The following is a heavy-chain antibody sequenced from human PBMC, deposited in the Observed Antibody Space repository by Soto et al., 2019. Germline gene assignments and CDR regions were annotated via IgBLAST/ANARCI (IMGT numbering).Heavy chain of an antibody. D-gene: IGHD6-19*01. V-gene: IGHV3-73*01. CDR1: GFTLSGSA. Sequence: SGGALRLSCAASGFTLSGSAMPWGRQASGKGLEWVGRIRSKANSYATAYAASVKGRFTISRDDSKNTAYLQMNSLKTEDTAVYYCTRPSSGWYGMDVWGQGTTVTV. CDR3: TRPSSGWYGMDV. CDR2: IRSKANSYAT. J-gene: IGHJ6*02.